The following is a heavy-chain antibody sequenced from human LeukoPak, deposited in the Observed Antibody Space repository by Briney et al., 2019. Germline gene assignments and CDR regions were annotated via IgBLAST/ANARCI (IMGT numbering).Heavy chain of an antibody. CDR3: ARANLKGWLQSQSLNY. J-gene: IGHJ4*02. V-gene: IGHV1-8*01. CDR2: INPNSGNT. CDR1: GYTFTSYD. D-gene: IGHD5-24*01. Sequence: ASVKVSCKASGYTFTSYDINWVRQATGQGLEWMGWINPNSGNTGYAQKFQGRVTMTRNTSISTVYMELSSLRSEDTAVYYCARANLKGWLQSQSLNYWGQGTLVTVSS.